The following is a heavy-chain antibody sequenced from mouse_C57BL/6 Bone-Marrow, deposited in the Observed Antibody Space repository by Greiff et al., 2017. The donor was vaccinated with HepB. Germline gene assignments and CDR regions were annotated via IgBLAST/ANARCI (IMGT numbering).Heavy chain of an antibody. CDR3: TRGIYYDYDVRCAY. CDR1: GYTFTSYW. Sequence: VQLKESGTVLARPGASVKMSCKTSGYTFTSYWMHWVKQRPGQGLEWIGAIYPGNSDTSYNQKFKGKAKLTAVTSASNAYMELSSLTNEDSAVYYCTRGIYYDYDVRCAYWGQGTLVTVSA. CDR2: IYPGNSDT. D-gene: IGHD2-4*01. V-gene: IGHV1-5*01. J-gene: IGHJ3*01.